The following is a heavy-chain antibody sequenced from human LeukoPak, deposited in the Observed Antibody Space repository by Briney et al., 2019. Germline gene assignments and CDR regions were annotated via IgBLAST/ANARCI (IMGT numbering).Heavy chain of an antibody. D-gene: IGHD6-13*01. CDR2: ISSSSSTI. Sequence: GGSLRLSCAASGFTFSSYSMNWVRQAPGKGLEWVSYISSSSSTIYYADSVKGRFTISRDNAKNSLYLQMNSLRAEDTAVYYCARDGPHSSSWYSIYFDYWGQGTLVTVSS. J-gene: IGHJ4*02. CDR3: ARDGPHSSSWYSIYFDY. CDR1: GFTFSSYS. V-gene: IGHV3-48*01.